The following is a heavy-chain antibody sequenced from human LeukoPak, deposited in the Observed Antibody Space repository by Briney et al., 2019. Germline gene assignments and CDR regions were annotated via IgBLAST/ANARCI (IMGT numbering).Heavy chain of an antibody. CDR3: ARDGSYGFFDY. CDR2: IWYDGSNK. Sequence: GGSLRLSCAASGFTFSSYGMHWVRQAPGKGLEWVAVIWYDGSNKYYADSVKGRFTISRDNSKNTLYLQMNSLRAEGTAVYYCARDGSYGFFDYWGQGTLVTVSS. CDR1: GFTFSSYG. D-gene: IGHD5-18*01. V-gene: IGHV3-33*01. J-gene: IGHJ4*02.